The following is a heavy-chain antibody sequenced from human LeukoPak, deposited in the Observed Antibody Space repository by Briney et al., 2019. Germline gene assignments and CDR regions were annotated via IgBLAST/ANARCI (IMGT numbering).Heavy chain of an antibody. J-gene: IGHJ4*02. Sequence: SGXXXSSNXXXXXRXAPGXXXEWVSVIYSGGSTYYADSVKGRFTISRDNAKNSLYLQMNGLRAEDTAVYYCANPSLTGTGPLWGQGTLVTVSS. CDR2: IYSGGST. CDR3: ANPSLTGTGPL. D-gene: IGHD1-7*01. CDR1: GXXXSSNX. V-gene: IGHV3-66*01.